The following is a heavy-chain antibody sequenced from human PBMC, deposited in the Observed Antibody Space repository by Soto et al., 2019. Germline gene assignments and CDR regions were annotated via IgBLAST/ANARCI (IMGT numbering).Heavy chain of an antibody. V-gene: IGHV1-8*01. CDR3: ARSTNAYGDRH. CDR2: MNPNSGNT. CDR1: GYTFTSYD. J-gene: IGHJ4*02. D-gene: IGHD4-17*01. Sequence: QVQLVQSGAEVKKPGASVKVSCKASGYTFTSYDINWVRQATGQGLEWMGWMNPNSGNTGYAKNFQGRVTMTRNTSISTAYMELSSLTSDDTAVYYFARSTNAYGDRHWGQGTLVTVSS.